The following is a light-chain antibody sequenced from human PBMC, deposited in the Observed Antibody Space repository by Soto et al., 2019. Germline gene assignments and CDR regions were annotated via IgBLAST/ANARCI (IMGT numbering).Light chain of an antibody. CDR3: QQYNTYSFT. J-gene: IGKJ3*01. V-gene: IGKV1-5*03. CDR2: KAS. Sequence: DIQMTQSPSTLSASVGDRVTITCRASQNINDWLAWYQQKPGKAPRLLIYKASTLESGVPSRFSGSGFGTEFTLTNSSLQPDDLATYYCQQYNTYSFTFGPGAKVDIQ. CDR1: QNINDW.